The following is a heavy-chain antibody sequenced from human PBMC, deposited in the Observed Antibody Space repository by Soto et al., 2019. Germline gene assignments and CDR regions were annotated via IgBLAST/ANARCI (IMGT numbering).Heavy chain of an antibody. J-gene: IGHJ4*02. V-gene: IGHV3-53*01. Sequence: LRLSCAASGFTVSSNYMSWVRQAPGKGLEWVSVIYSGGSTYYADSVKGRFTISRDNSKNTLYLQMNSLRAEDTAVYYCASDYYDSSGYMPDFDYWGQGTLVTVSS. CDR3: ASDYYDSSGYMPDFDY. CDR1: GFTVSSNY. CDR2: IYSGGST. D-gene: IGHD3-22*01.